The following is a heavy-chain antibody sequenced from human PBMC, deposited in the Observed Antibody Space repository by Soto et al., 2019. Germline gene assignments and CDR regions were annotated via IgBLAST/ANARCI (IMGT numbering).Heavy chain of an antibody. CDR2: IYYSGST. CDR1: GGSISSSSYY. J-gene: IGHJ6*02. D-gene: IGHD2-2*01. V-gene: IGHV4-39*01. CDR3: AIRIPLVPAVIRNSSGLDV. Sequence: PSETLSLTCTVSGGSISSSSYYWGWIRQPPGKGLEWIGSIYYSGSTYYNPSLKSRVTISVDTSKNQFSLKLSSVTAADTAVYSCAIRIPLVPAVIRNSSGLDVWGQGTTFPV.